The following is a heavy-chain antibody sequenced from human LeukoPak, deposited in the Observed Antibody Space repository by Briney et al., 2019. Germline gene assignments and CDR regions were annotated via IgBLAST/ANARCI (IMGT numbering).Heavy chain of an antibody. CDR1: GFTFSSYS. J-gene: IGHJ4*02. CDR3: ARYWSSWSADY. D-gene: IGHD6-13*01. Sequence: PGGSLRLSCAASGFTFSSYSMNWVRQAPGKGLEWVSYINSRSSTIYYADSVKGRFTISRDKNSLYLQMNSLRAEDSAVYYCARYWSSWSADYWGQGTLVTVSS. CDR2: INSRSSTI. V-gene: IGHV3-48*01.